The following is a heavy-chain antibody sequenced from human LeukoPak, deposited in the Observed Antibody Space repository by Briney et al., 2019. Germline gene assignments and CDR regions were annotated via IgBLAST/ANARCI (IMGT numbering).Heavy chain of an antibody. J-gene: IGHJ3*02. CDR2: LWYDGSNK. CDR3: AKVISQDTATPPAFDI. Sequence: GGSLRLSCAASGFTFSSYGMHWVRQAPGKGLEWVAVLWYDGSNKYYEDSVKGRFTISRDNSKNTLYLQMNSLRAEDTAVYYCAKVISQDTATPPAFDIWGQGTMVTVSS. V-gene: IGHV3-33*06. CDR1: GFTFSSYG. D-gene: IGHD5-18*01.